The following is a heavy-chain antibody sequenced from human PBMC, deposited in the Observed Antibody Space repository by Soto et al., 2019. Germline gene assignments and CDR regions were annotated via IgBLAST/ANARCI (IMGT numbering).Heavy chain of an antibody. CDR1: GYTFTSYG. V-gene: IGHV1-18*01. CDR3: ARDSPPVDY. J-gene: IGHJ4*02. Sequence: QVQLVQSGAEVKKPGASVKVSCNASGYTFTSYGISRARQVPGLGLEWLGWISSYNGNTKYTQKLQRRVTMTTDTSTSIAYMELRSLRSDHTAVYYFARDSPPVDYWGQGTLVTVSS. CDR2: ISSYNGNT.